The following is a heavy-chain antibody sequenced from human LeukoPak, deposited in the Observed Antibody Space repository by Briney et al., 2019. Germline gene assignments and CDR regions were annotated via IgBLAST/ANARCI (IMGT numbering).Heavy chain of an antibody. J-gene: IGHJ4*02. D-gene: IGHD6-13*01. Sequence: PGGSLRLSCAASGFTFDDYAMHWVRHAPGKGLGWVSGISWNSGSIGYADSVKGRFTISRDNAKNSLYLQMNSLRAEDMALYYCAKDIFPGYSSSWGYFDYWGQGTLVTVSS. V-gene: IGHV3-9*03. CDR2: ISWNSGSI. CDR3: AKDIFPGYSSSWGYFDY. CDR1: GFTFDDYA.